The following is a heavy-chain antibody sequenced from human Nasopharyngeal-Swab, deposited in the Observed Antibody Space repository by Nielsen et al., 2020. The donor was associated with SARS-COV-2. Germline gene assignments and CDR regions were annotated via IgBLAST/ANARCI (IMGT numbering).Heavy chain of an antibody. CDR2: ISSSSSYI. V-gene: IGHV3-21*01. Sequence: GGSLRLSCAASGFTFSSYSMNWVRQAPGKGLEWVSSISSSSSYIYYADSVKGRFTISRDNAKNSLYLQMNSLRAEDTAVYFCARAGASSSGRYYMDVWGKGTSVTVSS. D-gene: IGHD3-10*01. J-gene: IGHJ6*03. CDR3: ARAGASSSGRYYMDV. CDR1: GFTFSSYS.